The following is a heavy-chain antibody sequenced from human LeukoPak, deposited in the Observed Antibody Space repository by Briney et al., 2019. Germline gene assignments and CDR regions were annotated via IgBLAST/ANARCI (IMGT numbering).Heavy chain of an antibody. V-gene: IGHV3-21*01. D-gene: IGHD3-22*01. CDR3: ARVDYDTSGYPDY. CDR2: ISSSSSYI. J-gene: IGHJ4*02. Sequence: GGSLRLSCAASGFSFSSYSMTWVRQAPGKGLKWVSSISSSSSYIYYADSVKGRFTISRDNAKNSLYLQMNSLRAEDTALYYCARVDYDTSGYPDYWGQGTLVTVSS. CDR1: GFSFSSYS.